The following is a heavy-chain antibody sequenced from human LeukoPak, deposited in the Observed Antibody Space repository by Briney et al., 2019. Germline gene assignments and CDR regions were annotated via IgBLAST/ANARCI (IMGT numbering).Heavy chain of an antibody. J-gene: IGHJ5*02. Sequence: SGGSLRLSCAASGFTFSSYWVSWVRQAPGKGLEWVANIKQDGSEKYYVDSVKGRFTISRDNAKNSLYLQMNSLRAEDTAVYYCARERMGDCSSTSCYLPPFDPWGQGTLVTVSS. V-gene: IGHV3-7*01. CDR2: IKQDGSEK. CDR3: ARERMGDCSSTSCYLPPFDP. CDR1: GFTFSSYW. D-gene: IGHD2-2*01.